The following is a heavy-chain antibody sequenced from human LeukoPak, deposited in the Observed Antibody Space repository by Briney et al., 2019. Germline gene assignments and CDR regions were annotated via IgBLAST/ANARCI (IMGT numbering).Heavy chain of an antibody. CDR3: ARRVLSGWYPNFDY. CDR1: GGSISSSSYY. J-gene: IGHJ4*02. CDR2: IYYSGST. V-gene: IGHV4-39*01. Sequence: PSETLSLTCTVSGGSISSSSYYWGWIRQPPGTGLEWIGSIYYSGSTYYNPSLKSRVTTSVDTSKNQFSLKLSSVTAADTAVYYCARRVLSGWYPNFDYWGQGTLVTVSS. D-gene: IGHD6-19*01.